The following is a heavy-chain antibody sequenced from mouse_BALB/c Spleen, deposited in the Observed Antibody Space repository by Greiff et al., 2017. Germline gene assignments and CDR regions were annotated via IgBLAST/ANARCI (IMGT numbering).Heavy chain of an antibody. CDR2: ISYSGST. D-gene: IGHD1-1*01. J-gene: IGHJ1*01. CDR1: GYSITSDYA. CDR3: AKGVVAPFGYVDV. V-gene: IGHV3-2*02. Sequence: DVQLQESGPGLVKPSQSLSLTCTVTGYSITSDYAWNWIRQFPGNKLEWMGYISYSGSTSYNPSLKSRISITRDTSKNQFFLQLNSVTTEDTATYYCAKGVVAPFGYVDVWGAGTTVTVSS.